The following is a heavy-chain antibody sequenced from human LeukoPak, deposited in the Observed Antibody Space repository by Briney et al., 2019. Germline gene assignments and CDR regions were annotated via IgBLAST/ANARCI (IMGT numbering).Heavy chain of an antibody. CDR2: ISSSGSTI. D-gene: IGHD3-10*01. CDR3: ARGTMVLVVMVRWFYP. J-gene: IGHJ5*02. V-gene: IGHV3-11*01. Sequence: GGSLRLSCAASGFTFSDYSMSWVRQAPGKGLEWVSYISSSGSTIFYAYSWKGRFPISRDNAKNSLYLQMNSLRAEDTALYYCARGTMVLVVMVRWFYPWGQGAMVTVSS. CDR1: GFTFSDYS.